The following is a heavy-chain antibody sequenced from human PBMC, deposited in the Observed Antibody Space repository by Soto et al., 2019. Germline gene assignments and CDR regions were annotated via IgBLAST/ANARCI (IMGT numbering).Heavy chain of an antibody. CDR3: VRLSSDAMILAHQFDY. Sequence: GESLKISCKGSGYRFASYWIGWVRQMPGKGLEWMGIIYPSDSETRYIPSFQGQIIVSADKSINTAYLQWNTLKASDTAIYYCVRLSSDAMILAHQFDYWGQGIQVTVSS. V-gene: IGHV5-51*01. CDR1: GYRFASYW. J-gene: IGHJ4*02. CDR2: IYPSDSET. D-gene: IGHD2-2*01.